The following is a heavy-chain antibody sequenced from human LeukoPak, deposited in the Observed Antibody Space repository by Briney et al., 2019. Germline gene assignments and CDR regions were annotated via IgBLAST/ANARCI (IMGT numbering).Heavy chain of an antibody. J-gene: IGHJ4*02. V-gene: IGHV3-21*01. D-gene: IGHD5-18*01. CDR3: ARDGALYSYGPLDY. Sequence: GGSLRLSCAASGFTFSSYSMNWVRQAPGKGLEWVSSISSSSSYIYYADSVKGRFTISRDNAKNSLYLQMNSLRAEDTAVYYCARDGALYSYGPLDYWGQGTLVTVSS. CDR2: ISSSSSYI. CDR1: GFTFSSYS.